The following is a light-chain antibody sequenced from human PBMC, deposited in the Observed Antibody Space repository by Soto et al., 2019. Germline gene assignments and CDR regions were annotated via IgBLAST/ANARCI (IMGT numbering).Light chain of an antibody. V-gene: IGLV2-14*01. Sequence: QSALTQPASVSGSPGQSITISCTGTSSDVGGYNYVSWYQQHPGKAPKLMIYDVSNRPSGVSYRFSGSKSGNTASLTISGLQAEDEADYYCSSYTSSSTLEVFGTGTKLTVL. CDR2: DVS. CDR3: SSYTSSSTLEV. J-gene: IGLJ1*01. CDR1: SSDVGGYNY.